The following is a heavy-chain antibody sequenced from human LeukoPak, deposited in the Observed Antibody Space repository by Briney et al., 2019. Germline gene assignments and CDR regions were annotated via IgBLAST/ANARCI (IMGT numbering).Heavy chain of an antibody. J-gene: IGHJ6*02. V-gene: IGHV5-51*01. Sequence: GESLKISCKGSGYNFTNYWIAWVRQMPGKGLEWMGIIYPRDSEIRNSPSFQGQVTISADKSINTAYLQWSSLKASDTAMYYCARLSRITMVRGAMDAWGQGTPVTVSS. CDR2: IYPRDSEI. CDR3: ARLSRITMVRGAMDA. CDR1: GYNFTNYW. D-gene: IGHD3-10*01.